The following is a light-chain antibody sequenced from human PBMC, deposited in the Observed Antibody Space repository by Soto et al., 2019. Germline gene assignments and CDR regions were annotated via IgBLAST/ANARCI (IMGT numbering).Light chain of an antibody. CDR2: DNN. Sequence: QSVLMQPPSVSAAPGQRVTISCSGSSSNIENNFVSWYQHLPGTAPKLLIFDNNKRPSGIPDRFSGSKSGTSATLGVTGLQTGDEADYYCEAWDSSLSAGIFGGGTKLTVL. CDR1: SSNIENNF. J-gene: IGLJ2*01. V-gene: IGLV1-51*01. CDR3: EAWDSSLSAGI.